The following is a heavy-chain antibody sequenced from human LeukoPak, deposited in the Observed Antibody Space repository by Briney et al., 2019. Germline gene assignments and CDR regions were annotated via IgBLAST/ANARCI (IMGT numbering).Heavy chain of an antibody. Sequence: SVKVSCKASGGTFSSYAISWVRRAPGQGLEWMGRIIPIFGTANYAQKFQGRVTITTDESTSTAYMELSSLRSEDTAVYYCAGGPPNYYDSSGYQYSSDYWGQGTLVTVSS. V-gene: IGHV1-69*05. CDR2: IIPIFGTA. CDR1: GGTFSSYA. D-gene: IGHD3-22*01. J-gene: IGHJ4*02. CDR3: AGGPPNYYDSSGYQYSSDY.